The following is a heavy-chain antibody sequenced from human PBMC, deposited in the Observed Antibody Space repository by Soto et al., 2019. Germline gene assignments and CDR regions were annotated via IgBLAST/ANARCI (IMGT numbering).Heavy chain of an antibody. CDR2: INPNSGGT. V-gene: IGHV1-2*04. D-gene: IGHD3-3*01. CDR3: ARDVGNYDFWSGYYTYNWFDP. Sequence: ASVKVSCKASGYTSTGYYMHWVRQAPGQGLEWMGWINPNSGGTNYAQKFQGWVTMTRDTSISTAYMELSRLRSDDTAVYYCARDVGNYDFWSGYYTYNWFDPWGQGTLVTVSS. CDR1: GYTSTGYY. J-gene: IGHJ5*02.